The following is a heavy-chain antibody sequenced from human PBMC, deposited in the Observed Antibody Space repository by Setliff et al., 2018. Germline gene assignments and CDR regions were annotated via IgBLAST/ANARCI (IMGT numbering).Heavy chain of an antibody. Sequence: SETLSLTCTVSGGSLRDSAIFWGWIRQPPGKGLEWIGSTYYSGSTYYNPSLKSRVTIPVDTSKNQFSLKLSSVTAADTAVYYCARHPGYCSGGSCHAYDCWGQGTLVTVSS. CDR3: ARHPGYCSGGSCHAYDC. CDR1: GGSLRDSAIF. V-gene: IGHV4-39*01. J-gene: IGHJ4*02. CDR2: TYYSGST. D-gene: IGHD2-15*01.